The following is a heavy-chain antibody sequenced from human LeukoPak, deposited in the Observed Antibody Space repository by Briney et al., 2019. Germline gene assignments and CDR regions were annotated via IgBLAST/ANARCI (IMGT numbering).Heavy chain of an antibody. CDR1: GFTFNTYS. J-gene: IGHJ4*02. CDR3: LRGDRRDY. V-gene: IGHV3-21*06. CDR2: IDSSGGYV. Sequence: GGSLRLSCEASGFTFNTYSMNWARQAPGKGLEWVSSIDSSGGYVFYADSVKGRFIISRDNAKDSLYLQMNSLRVEDTAVYYCLRGDRRDYWGQGTLVTVSS.